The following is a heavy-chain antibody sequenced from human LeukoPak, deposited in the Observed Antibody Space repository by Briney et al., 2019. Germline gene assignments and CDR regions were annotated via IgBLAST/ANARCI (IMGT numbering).Heavy chain of an antibody. J-gene: IGHJ5*02. CDR1: GGSISSSGYY. CDR3: AGHEYSGSYYGLSWFDP. D-gene: IGHD1-26*01. CDR2: IYYSGST. Sequence: SETLSLTCTVPGGSISSSGYYWGWIRQPPGKGLEWIASIYYSGSTYYNPSLKSRVTISVDTSKNQLSLKLSSLTAADTAVYYCAGHEYSGSYYGLSWFDPWGQGTLVTVSS. V-gene: IGHV4-39*01.